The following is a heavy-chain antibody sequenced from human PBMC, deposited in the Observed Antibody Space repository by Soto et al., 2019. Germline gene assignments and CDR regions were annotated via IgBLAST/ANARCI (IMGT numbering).Heavy chain of an antibody. Sequence: GGSLRLSCAASGFTFSTYSINFFRQSPLKGLEWVSSISGSGNYTHYADFLRGRFTISRDNAKTSLYLQMNSLRAEDTAVYYCAREGINNYNEYYFDSWGQGTVVTVSS. CDR3: AREGINNYNEYYFDS. V-gene: IGHV3-21*01. CDR2: ISGSGNYT. CDR1: GFTFSTYS. D-gene: IGHD4-4*01. J-gene: IGHJ4*02.